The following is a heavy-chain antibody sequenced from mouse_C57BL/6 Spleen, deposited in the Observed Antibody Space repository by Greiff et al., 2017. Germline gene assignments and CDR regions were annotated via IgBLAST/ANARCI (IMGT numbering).Heavy chain of an antibody. CDR1: GYTFTSYG. Sequence: QVQLKESGAELARPGASVKLSCKASGYTFTSYGISWVKQRTGQGLEWIGEIYPRSGNTYYNEKFKGKATLTADKSSSTAYMELRSLTSEDSAVYFCASYYYGPFDYWGQGTTLTVSS. CDR3: ASYYYGPFDY. V-gene: IGHV1-81*01. J-gene: IGHJ2*01. CDR2: IYPRSGNT. D-gene: IGHD1-1*01.